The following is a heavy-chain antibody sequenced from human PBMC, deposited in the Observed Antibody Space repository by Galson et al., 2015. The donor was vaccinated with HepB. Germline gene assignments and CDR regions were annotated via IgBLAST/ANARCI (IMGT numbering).Heavy chain of an antibody. CDR1: GFTFRNYG. Sequence: SLRLSCAASGFTFRNYGMNWVRQAPGKGLELVAVIWYEGSNKYYADSVKGRFTISRDNSKNTLYLQLNSLRAEDTAMYYCARDIDTSGPSIMGYLDIWGQGTMVTVSS. CDR3: ARDIDTSGPSIMGYLDI. V-gene: IGHV3-33*08. D-gene: IGHD6-19*01. J-gene: IGHJ3*02. CDR2: IWYEGSNK.